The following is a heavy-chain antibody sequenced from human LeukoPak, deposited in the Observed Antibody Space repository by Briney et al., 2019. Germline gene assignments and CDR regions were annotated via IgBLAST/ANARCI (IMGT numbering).Heavy chain of an antibody. J-gene: IGHJ5*02. V-gene: IGHV4-4*07. CDR3: ARDLRNPQLYGSGFDP. Sequence: PSETLSLTCTASGGSISSYYWSWIRQPAGKGLEWIGRIYTSGSTNYNPSLKSRVTMSVDTSKNQFSLKLSSVTAADTAVYYCARDLRNPQLYGSGFDPWGQGTLVTVSS. CDR2: IYTSGST. D-gene: IGHD3-10*01. CDR1: GGSISSYY.